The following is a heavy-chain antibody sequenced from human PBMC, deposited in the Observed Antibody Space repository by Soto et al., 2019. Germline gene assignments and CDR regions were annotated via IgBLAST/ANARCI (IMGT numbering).Heavy chain of an antibody. CDR3: TRGPVLRFLEWLSHYYGMDP. V-gene: IGHV3-49*04. CDR1: GFTFSSYA. CDR2: IRSKAYGGTT. D-gene: IGHD3-3*01. Sequence: GGSLRLSCAASGFTFSSYAMSWVRQAPGKGLEWVGFIRSKAYGGTTEYAASVKGRFTISRDDSKSIAYLQMNSLKTEDTAVYYCTRGPVLRFLEWLSHYYGMDPWGQGTLVTVSS. J-gene: IGHJ5*02.